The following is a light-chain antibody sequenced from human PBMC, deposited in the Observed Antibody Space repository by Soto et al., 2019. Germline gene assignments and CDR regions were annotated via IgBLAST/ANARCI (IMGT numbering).Light chain of an antibody. V-gene: IGKV3-20*01. J-gene: IGKJ1*01. CDR2: GAS. Sequence: EIVLTQSPGTLSLSPGERATLSCRVSQSVWSSYLAWYQQKPGQAPRLLIYGASSRATGIPDRFSGSGSGTDFTLTISRLEPEDFAVYYCQQYGSSQSFGQGTKVEIK. CDR3: QQYGSSQS. CDR1: QSVWSSY.